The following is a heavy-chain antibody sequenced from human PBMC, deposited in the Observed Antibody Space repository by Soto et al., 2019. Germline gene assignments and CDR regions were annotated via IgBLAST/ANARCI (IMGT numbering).Heavy chain of an antibody. J-gene: IGHJ5*02. V-gene: IGHV4-34*01. CDR3: ARGGGITIFGVVRLGWLDP. Sequence: PSETLSLTCAVYGGSFSGYYWSWIRQPPGKGLEWIGEINHSGSTNYNPSLRSRVTISVDTSKNQFSLKLSSVTAADTAVYYCARGGGITIFGVVRLGWLDPCGQGTLVTVYS. D-gene: IGHD3-3*01. CDR2: INHSGST. CDR1: GGSFSGYY.